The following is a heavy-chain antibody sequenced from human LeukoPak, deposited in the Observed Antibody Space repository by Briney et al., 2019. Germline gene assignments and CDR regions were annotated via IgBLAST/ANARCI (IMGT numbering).Heavy chain of an antibody. CDR2: INSDGSST. D-gene: IGHD3-3*01. CDR1: GFTFSSYW. CDR3: ARILCSGYLGDDY. Sequence: GGSLRLSCAASGFTFSSYWMHWVRQAPGKGLVWVSRINSDGSSTSYADSVKGRFTISRDNAKKTLYLQMNSLRAEDTVVHYCARILCSGYLGDDYGGQGTLVTVSS. V-gene: IGHV3-74*01. J-gene: IGHJ4*02.